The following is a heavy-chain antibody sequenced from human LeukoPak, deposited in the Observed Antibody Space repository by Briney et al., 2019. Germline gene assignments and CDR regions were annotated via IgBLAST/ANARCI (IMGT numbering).Heavy chain of an antibody. CDR3: ARDEGSTASPDAFDI. CDR1: GYTFTSYG. J-gene: IGHJ3*02. D-gene: IGHD2-2*01. Sequence: GASVKVSCKASGYTFTSYGISWVRQAPGQGLEWMGRIIPIFGTANYAQKFQGRVTITTDESTSTAYMELSSLRSEDTAVYYCARDEGSTASPDAFDIWGQGTMVTVSS. CDR2: IIPIFGTA. V-gene: IGHV1-69*05.